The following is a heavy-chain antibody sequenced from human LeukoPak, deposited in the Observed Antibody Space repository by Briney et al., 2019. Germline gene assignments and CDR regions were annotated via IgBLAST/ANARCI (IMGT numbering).Heavy chain of an antibody. CDR3: AKVQRPLDGADY. D-gene: IGHD1-1*01. CDR2: IYYSGST. Sequence: PSETLSLTCAVYGGSFSGYYWSWIRQPPGKGLEWIGYIYYSGSTYYNPSLKSRVTISVDTSKNLFSLKLSSVTAADTAVYYCAKVQRPLDGADYWGQGTLVTVSS. V-gene: IGHV4-59*01. CDR1: GGSFSGYY. J-gene: IGHJ4*02.